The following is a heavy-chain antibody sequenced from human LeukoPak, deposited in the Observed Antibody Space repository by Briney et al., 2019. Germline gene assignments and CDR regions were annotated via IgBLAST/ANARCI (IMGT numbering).Heavy chain of an antibody. J-gene: IGHJ4*02. D-gene: IGHD6-13*01. CDR1: GFTFSSSW. CDR2: IKQDGSEK. CDR3: SRDRSDNTTWYVGSH. Sequence: GGSLRLSCAASGFTFSSSWMSWVRQVPGKGLEWVANIKQDGSEKNYVDSVKGRFTISRDNAKNSLYLQMNSLRAEDTAVYYCSRDRSDNTTWYVGSHWGQGILVTVSS. V-gene: IGHV3-7*03.